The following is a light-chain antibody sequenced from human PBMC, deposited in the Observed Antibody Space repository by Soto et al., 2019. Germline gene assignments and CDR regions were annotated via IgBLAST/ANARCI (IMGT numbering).Light chain of an antibody. CDR2: GAS. J-gene: IGKJ1*01. CDR3: QQYGSSPPRK. Sequence: EIVLTQSPGILSFSPLEIATLSCSSSQSVINDFLAWYQQKPGQAPRLLIYGASTRATYVPDRFSGSGSRADFTLSISRLEPEDFAVYYCQQYGSSPPRKFGQGTKVDIK. V-gene: IGKV3-20*01. CDR1: QSVINDF.